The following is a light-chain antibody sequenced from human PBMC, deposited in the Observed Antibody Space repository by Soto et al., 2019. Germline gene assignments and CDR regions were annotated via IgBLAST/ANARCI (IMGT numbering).Light chain of an antibody. CDR3: QQYDTSPT. J-gene: IGKJ5*01. CDR2: DAS. Sequence: EIVLTQSPGTLSLSPGERASLSCRASQSISIRFLAWYQQNVGQAPRLLIYDASTRATGIPDRFSGSGSGTDFTLTVSRLEPEDFAVYYCQQYDTSPTFGQGTRLEIK. CDR1: QSISIRF. V-gene: IGKV3-20*01.